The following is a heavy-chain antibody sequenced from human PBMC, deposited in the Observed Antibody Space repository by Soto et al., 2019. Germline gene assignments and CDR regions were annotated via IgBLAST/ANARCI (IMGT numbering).Heavy chain of an antibody. CDR2: ISQSGNT. Sequence: SVTKSHTNTIYSGYIRYYCWSLIRQNPGKGLEWIGEISQSGNTNYSPSLKSRVSISIDTSKKQFSLNLASVSAADTAVYYCARAPKVSGWSQTRPDFSGQATLVSVSS. V-gene: IGHV4-34*01. D-gene: IGHD6-13*01. CDR1: SGYIRYYC. CDR3: ARAPKVSGWSQTRPDF. J-gene: IGHJ4*02.